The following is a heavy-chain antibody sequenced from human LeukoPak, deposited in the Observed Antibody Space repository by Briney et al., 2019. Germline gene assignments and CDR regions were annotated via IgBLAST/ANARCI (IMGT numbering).Heavy chain of an antibody. CDR1: GFAFSSYW. J-gene: IGHJ4*02. D-gene: IGHD5-24*01. V-gene: IGHV3-7*01. CDR3: ARHGEMATPFFDY. Sequence: GGSLRLSCAASGFAFSSYWMSWVRQAPGKGLEWVANIKQDGSEKYYVDSVKGRFTISRDNAKNSLYLQMNSLRAEDTAVYYCARHGEMATPFFDYWGQGTLVTASS. CDR2: IKQDGSEK.